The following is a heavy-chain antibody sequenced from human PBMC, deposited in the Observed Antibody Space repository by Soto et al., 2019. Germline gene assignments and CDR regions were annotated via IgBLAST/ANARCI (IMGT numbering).Heavy chain of an antibody. V-gene: IGHV4-59*01. CDR3: ARGGMDTSMVTNWFDP. D-gene: IGHD5-18*01. CDR2: IYSSGIT. CDR1: GDSIRSYY. J-gene: IGHJ5*02. Sequence: SETLSLTCPVSGDSIRSYYWSWIRQPPGKGLVCIGYIYSSGITNYSPYLKSRVTMSVDTFNNQLSLKLRSVTAADTAIYYCARGGMDTSMVTNWFDPWGQGTLVTVSS.